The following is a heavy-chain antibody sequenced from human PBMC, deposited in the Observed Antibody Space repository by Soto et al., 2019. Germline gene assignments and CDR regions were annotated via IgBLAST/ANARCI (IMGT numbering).Heavy chain of an antibody. CDR3: ARDKITGLFDY. D-gene: IGHD2-8*02. CDR1: GGSISSSYYY. J-gene: IGHJ4*02. V-gene: IGHV4-39*07. Sequence: PSETLSLTCTVSGGSISSSYYYWGWLRQPPGKGLEWIGSIYYSGSTYYNPSLKSRVTISVDTSKNQFSLKLTSVTAADTAVYYCARDKITGLFDYWGQGTLVTVSS. CDR2: IYYSGST.